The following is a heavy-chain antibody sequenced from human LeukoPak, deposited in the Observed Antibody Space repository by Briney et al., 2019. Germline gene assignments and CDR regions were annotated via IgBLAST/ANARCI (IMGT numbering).Heavy chain of an antibody. CDR1: GYTFTIYD. CDR2: MNPNGGNT. V-gene: IGHV1-8*01. Sequence: ASVTVSCTASGYTFTIYDINWVRQATGQGLEWMGWMNPNGGNTGYAQKFQGRVTMTRNTSICTAYMELSSLRSEDTAVYYCARGQPGYYDSSGYSDAFDIWGQGKMATVSS. J-gene: IGHJ3*02. CDR3: ARGQPGYYDSSGYSDAFDI. D-gene: IGHD3-22*01.